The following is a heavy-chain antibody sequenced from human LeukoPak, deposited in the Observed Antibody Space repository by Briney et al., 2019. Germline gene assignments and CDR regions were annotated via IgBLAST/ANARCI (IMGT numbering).Heavy chain of an antibody. CDR1: GFTFSSYA. CDR3: AKDLSNYDIKYYYYMDV. J-gene: IGHJ6*03. CDR2: ISGSGGST. D-gene: IGHD3-3*01. V-gene: IGHV3-23*01. Sequence: GGSLGLSCAASGFTFSSYAMSWVRQAPGKGLEWVSAISGSGGSTYYADSVKGRFTISRDNSKNTLYLQMNSLRAEDTAVYYCAKDLSNYDIKYYYYMDVWGKGTTVTVSS.